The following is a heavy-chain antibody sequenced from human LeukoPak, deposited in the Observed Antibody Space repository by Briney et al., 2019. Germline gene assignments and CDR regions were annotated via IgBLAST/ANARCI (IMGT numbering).Heavy chain of an antibody. J-gene: IGHJ4*02. CDR1: GGSFSDYY. Sequence: SETLSLTCAVYGGSFSDYYWSWIRQPPGKGLEWIGEINHSGSTNYNPSLKSRVTISVDTSKHQFSLKLSSVTAADTAVYYCAGSIAARLDYWGQGTLVTVSS. CDR2: INHSGST. D-gene: IGHD6-6*01. V-gene: IGHV4-34*01. CDR3: AGSIAARLDY.